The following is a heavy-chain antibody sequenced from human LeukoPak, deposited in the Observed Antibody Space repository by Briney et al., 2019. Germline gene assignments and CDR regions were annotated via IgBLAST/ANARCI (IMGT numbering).Heavy chain of an antibody. CDR3: ARRAGAYSHPYDY. Sequence: GGSLRLSCAASGFTFSSYAMSWVRQAPGKGLEWVSAISGSGGSTYYADSVKGRFTISRDNSKNALYLQMNSLRAEDTAVYYCARRAGAYSHPYDYWGQGTLVTVSS. J-gene: IGHJ4*02. CDR1: GFTFSSYA. V-gene: IGHV3-23*01. CDR2: ISGSGGST. D-gene: IGHD4/OR15-4a*01.